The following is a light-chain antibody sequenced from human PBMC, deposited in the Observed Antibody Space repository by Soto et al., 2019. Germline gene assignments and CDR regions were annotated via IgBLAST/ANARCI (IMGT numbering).Light chain of an antibody. V-gene: IGLV2-14*01. Sequence: QSVLTQPASVSGSPGQSITISCTGTSSDVGGYNYVSWYQQHPGKAPKLMIYEVSNRPSGVSNRFSGSKSGNTASLTISGLQAEEESDYYCSAYTSSSTLKVFCGGTKITVL. J-gene: IGLJ2*01. CDR1: SSDVGGYNY. CDR2: EVS. CDR3: SAYTSSSTLKV.